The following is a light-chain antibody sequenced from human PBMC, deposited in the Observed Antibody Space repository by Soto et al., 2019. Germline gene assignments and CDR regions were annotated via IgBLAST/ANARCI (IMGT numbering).Light chain of an antibody. Sequence: SYELTQPPSVSVSPGQTASITCSGDKLGDKYTCWYQQKPGQSPVLVIYQLSQRPSGIPERFSGSNSGNTATLTISGTQAMDEADYYCQAWDSSTDLVFGGGTKLTVL. CDR2: QLS. CDR1: KLGDKY. V-gene: IGLV3-1*01. J-gene: IGLJ2*01. CDR3: QAWDSSTDLV.